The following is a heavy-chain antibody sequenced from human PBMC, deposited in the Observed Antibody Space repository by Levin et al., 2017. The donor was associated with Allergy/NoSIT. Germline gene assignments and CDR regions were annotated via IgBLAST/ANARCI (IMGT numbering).Heavy chain of an antibody. D-gene: IGHD6-6*01. CDR1: GFTFSSYA. J-gene: IGHJ4*02. CDR3: AKDEARYSSSSGGTFDY. V-gene: IGHV3-23*01. CDR2: ISGSGGST. Sequence: LSLTCAASGFTFSSYAMSWVRQAPGKGLEWVSAISGSGGSTYYADSVKGRFTISRDNSKNTLYLQMNSLRAEDTAVYYCAKDEARYSSSSGGTFDYWGQGTLVTVSS.